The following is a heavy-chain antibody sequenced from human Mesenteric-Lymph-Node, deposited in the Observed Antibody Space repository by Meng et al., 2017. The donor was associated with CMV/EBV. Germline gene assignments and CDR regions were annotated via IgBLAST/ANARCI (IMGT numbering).Heavy chain of an antibody. J-gene: IGHJ4*02. Sequence: GESLKISCAASGFTFSNFGMHWVRQAPGKGLEWVAFIRYDGNRQYYADSVKGRFTISRDNAKNSLYLQMNSLRAEDTAVYYCAREGSRVGATKQKDHFFDYWGQGTLVTVSS. CDR2: IRYDGNRQ. V-gene: IGHV3-30*02. CDR3: AREGSRVGATKQKDHFFDY. CDR1: GFTFSNFG. D-gene: IGHD1-26*01.